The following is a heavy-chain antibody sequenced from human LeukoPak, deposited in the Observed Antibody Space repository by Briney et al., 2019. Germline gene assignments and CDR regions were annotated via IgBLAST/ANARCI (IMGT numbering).Heavy chain of an antibody. Sequence: PSETLSLTCAVSGGSISPYYWSWIRQPPGKGLEWIGYIYYSGNMNYNPSLKSRVTMSVDTSKNQLSLKLSSVTAADTAVYYCARDGEQLLKDPINWFDPWGQGTLVTVSS. V-gene: IGHV4-59*12. CDR1: GGSISPYY. J-gene: IGHJ5*02. CDR2: IYYSGNM. D-gene: IGHD2-2*01. CDR3: ARDGEQLLKDPINWFDP.